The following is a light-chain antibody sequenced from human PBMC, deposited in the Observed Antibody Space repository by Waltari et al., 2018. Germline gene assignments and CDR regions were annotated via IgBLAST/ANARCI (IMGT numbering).Light chain of an antibody. V-gene: IGKV1-5*01. Sequence: DIQMTQSPSTLSASVGARVTITYRASQSISSWLAWYQQKPGKAPKLLIYDASSLESGVPSRFSGSGSGTEFTLTISSLQPDDFATYYCQQYNSYSPTFGQGTKLEIK. CDR2: DAS. CDR3: QQYNSYSPT. CDR1: QSISSW. J-gene: IGKJ2*01.